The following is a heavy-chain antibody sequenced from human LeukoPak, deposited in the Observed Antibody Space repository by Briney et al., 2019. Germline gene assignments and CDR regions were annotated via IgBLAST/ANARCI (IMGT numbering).Heavy chain of an antibody. Sequence: PGGSLRLSCAASGITFSGSWMTWVRQAPGKGLEWVANIKQDGSEKYYVDSVKGRFTISRDNAKKSLYLQMNSLRAEDTAVYFCARDMIILQSWGQGTLVTVSS. J-gene: IGHJ5*02. D-gene: IGHD3-16*01. CDR1: GITFSGSW. CDR3: ARDMIILQS. V-gene: IGHV3-7*04. CDR2: IKQDGSEK.